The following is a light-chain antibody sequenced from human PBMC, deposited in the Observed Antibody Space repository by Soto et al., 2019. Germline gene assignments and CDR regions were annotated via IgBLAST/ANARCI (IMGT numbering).Light chain of an antibody. CDR2: LNSDGSH. Sequence: QPVLTQSPSASASLGASVKLTCTLSSGHSSYAIAWHHQQPEKGPRYLMKLNSDGSHSKGDGIPDRFSGSSSGAERYLTISSLQSEDEADYYCQTWGTDSVIFGGGTKLTVL. CDR3: QTWGTDSVI. CDR1: SGHSSYA. J-gene: IGLJ2*01. V-gene: IGLV4-69*01.